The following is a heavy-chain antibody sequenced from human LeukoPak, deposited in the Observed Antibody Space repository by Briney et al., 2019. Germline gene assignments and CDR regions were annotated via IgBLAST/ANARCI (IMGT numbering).Heavy chain of an antibody. CDR1: GGSMRTSNYY. Sequence: SETLSLTCIVSGGSMRTSNYYWGWIRQPPGKGLEWIGSIYHSGSTYYNPSLKSRVTISVDTSKNQFSLKLSSVTAADTAVYYCASPGGPDYWGQGTLVTVSS. CDR3: ASPGGPDY. D-gene: IGHD3-10*01. J-gene: IGHJ4*02. CDR2: IYHSGST. V-gene: IGHV4-39*07.